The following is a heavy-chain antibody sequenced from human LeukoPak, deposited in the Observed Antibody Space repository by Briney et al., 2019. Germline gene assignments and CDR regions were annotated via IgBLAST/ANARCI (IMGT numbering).Heavy chain of an antibody. CDR3: ARELRVGYFDY. CDR2: INPNNGDT. D-gene: IGHD4-17*01. V-gene: IGHV1-2*02. J-gene: IGHJ4*02. Sequence: ASVQVSCKASGYTFTGSYMHWVRQAPGQGLEWMGWINPNNGDTNYAQKFQGRVTMTRDTSISTASMELTSLRSDDTAAYYCARELRVGYFDYWGQGTLVTVSS. CDR1: GYTFTGSY.